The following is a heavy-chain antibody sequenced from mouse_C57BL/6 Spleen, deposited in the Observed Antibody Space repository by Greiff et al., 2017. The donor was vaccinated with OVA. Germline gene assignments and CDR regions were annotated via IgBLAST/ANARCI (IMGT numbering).Heavy chain of an antibody. CDR3: ARNTPDGYYKAMDY. V-gene: IGHV2-2*01. CDR1: GFSLTSYG. J-gene: IGHJ4*01. D-gene: IGHD2-3*01. CDR2: IWSGGST. Sequence: VQLQESGPGLVQPSQSLSITCTVSGFSLTSYGVHWVRQSPGKGLEWLGVIWSGGSTDYNAAFISRLSISKDNSKSQVFFKMNSLQADDTAIYYCARNTPDGYYKAMDYWGQGTSVTVSS.